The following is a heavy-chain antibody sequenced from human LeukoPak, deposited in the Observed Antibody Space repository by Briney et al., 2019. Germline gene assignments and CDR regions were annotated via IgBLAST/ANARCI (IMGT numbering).Heavy chain of an antibody. Sequence: GGSLRLSCAASGFTFSSHAMSWVRQAPGKGLEWVSVSSGSGRSAYYADSLKGRFTISRDNSKDTLYLQMNSLRAEDTALYYCAQDYSGYDLSAGYWGQGTLVTVSS. CDR1: GFTFSSHA. CDR2: SSGSGRSA. V-gene: IGHV3-23*01. D-gene: IGHD5-12*01. CDR3: AQDYSGYDLSAGY. J-gene: IGHJ4*02.